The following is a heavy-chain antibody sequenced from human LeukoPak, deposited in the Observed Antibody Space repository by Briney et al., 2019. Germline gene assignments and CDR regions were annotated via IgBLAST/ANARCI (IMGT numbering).Heavy chain of an antibody. CDR1: GYTFTSYA. D-gene: IGHD6-6*01. J-gene: IGHJ4*02. CDR3: ARDRQLVPDYFDY. V-gene: IGHV1-3*01. CDR2: INAGNGNT. Sequence: ASVKVSCKASGYTFTSYAMHWVRQAPGQGLEWMGWINAGNGNTNYARKLQGRVTMTTDTSTSTAYMELRSLRSDDTAVYYCARDRQLVPDYFDYWGQGTLVTVSS.